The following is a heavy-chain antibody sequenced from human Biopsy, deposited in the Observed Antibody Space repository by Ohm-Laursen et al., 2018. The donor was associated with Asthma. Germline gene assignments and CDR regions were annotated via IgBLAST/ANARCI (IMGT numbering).Heavy chain of an antibody. J-gene: IGHJ4*02. Sequence: TLSLTCTVSGVSIRSYYWTWIRQPPGKGLEWIGNIHYSGSTYSNPSLKSRVTISVDTSKKQISLRLSSVIAADAAVYYCAGFCSGGNCPDHWGQGTLVTVSS. D-gene: IGHD2-15*01. V-gene: IGHV4-59*01. CDR2: IHYSGST. CDR3: AGFCSGGNCPDH. CDR1: GVSIRSYY.